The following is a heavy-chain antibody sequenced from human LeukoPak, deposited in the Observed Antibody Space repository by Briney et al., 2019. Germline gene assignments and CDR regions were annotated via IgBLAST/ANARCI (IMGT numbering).Heavy chain of an antibody. D-gene: IGHD3-3*01. CDR1: GGTFSSYA. V-gene: IGHV1-69*05. Sequence: SVKVSCKASGGTFSSYAISWVRQAPGQGLEWMGRIIPIFGTANCAQKFQGRVTITTDESTSTAYMELSGLRSEDTAVYYCARESIFGVVTTYNWFDPWGQGTLVTVSS. J-gene: IGHJ5*02. CDR2: IIPIFGTA. CDR3: ARESIFGVVTTYNWFDP.